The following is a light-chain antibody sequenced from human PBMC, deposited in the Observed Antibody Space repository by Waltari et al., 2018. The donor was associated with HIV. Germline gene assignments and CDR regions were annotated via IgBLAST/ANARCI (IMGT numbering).Light chain of an antibody. CDR2: STN. V-gene: IGLV8-61*01. CDR3: VLYMGSGISV. J-gene: IGLJ7*01. Sequence: QTVVTQEPSFSVSPGGTVTLTCGLSSGSVSTSYYPSWYQQTPGQAPRPLIYSTNTRSSGVPDRFSGSILGNKAALTITGAQADDESDYYCVLYMGSGISVFGGGTQLTVL. CDR1: SGSVSTSYY.